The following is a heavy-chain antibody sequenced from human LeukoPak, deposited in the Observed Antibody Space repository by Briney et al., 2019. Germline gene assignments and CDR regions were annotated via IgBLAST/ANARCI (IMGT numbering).Heavy chain of an antibody. V-gene: IGHV1-3*01. Sequence: ASLKVSCKACGYTFSGYAIHWVRQDPGQRFEWMGGINAGNGHTKYSQNFQGRVTITRDSSANIVYMDVSSLTSEDTAVYYCARGIWSATRVDYYLDNWGRGTLVTVSS. J-gene: IGHJ4*02. D-gene: IGHD5-24*01. CDR3: ARGIWSATRVDYYLDN. CDR1: GYTFSGYA. CDR2: INAGNGHT.